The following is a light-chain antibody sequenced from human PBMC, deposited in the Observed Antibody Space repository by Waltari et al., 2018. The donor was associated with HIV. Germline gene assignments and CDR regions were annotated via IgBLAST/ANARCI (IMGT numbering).Light chain of an antibody. CDR1: NNNVGFQG. J-gene: IGLJ3*02. Sequence: QAGLTQPPSVSKGLRQTATLTCTGNNNNVGFQGAAWLQQRPGHPPKLLSYRNNNRPLGISERFSASRSGNTASLTIAGLQPEDEADYYCSAWDCSLNVWMFGGGTKLTVL. CDR3: SAWDCSLNVWM. V-gene: IGLV10-54*04. CDR2: RNN.